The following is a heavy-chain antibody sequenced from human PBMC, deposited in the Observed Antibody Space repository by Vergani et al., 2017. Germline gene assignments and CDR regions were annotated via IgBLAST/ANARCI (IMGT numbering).Heavy chain of an antibody. Sequence: QLQLQESGPGLVKPSETLSLTCTVSGGSISSSSYYWGWIRQPPGKGLEWIGSIYYSGSTYYNPSLKSRVTISVDTSKNQFSLKLNSVTAADTAVYYCARGAAHWLDPWGQGTLVTVSS. CDR2: IYYSGST. D-gene: IGHD2-15*01. V-gene: IGHV4-39*07. CDR1: GGSISSSSYY. J-gene: IGHJ5*02. CDR3: ARGAAHWLDP.